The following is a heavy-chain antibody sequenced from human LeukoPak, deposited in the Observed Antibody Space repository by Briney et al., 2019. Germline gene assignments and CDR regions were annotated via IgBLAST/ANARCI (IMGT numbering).Heavy chain of an antibody. J-gene: IGHJ4*02. D-gene: IGHD4/OR15-4a*01. CDR3: ARDTLGEGEDANYAVYYFDY. CDR2: IKQDGNEK. Sequence: GGSLRLSCAASGFTFRTYWMSWVRQAPGKELEWVANIKQDGNEKYYVDSVKGRFTISRDNAKNSLDLQMNSLRAEDTAVYYCARDTLGEGEDANYAVYYFDYWGQGTPVTVSS. V-gene: IGHV3-7*01. CDR1: GFTFRTYW.